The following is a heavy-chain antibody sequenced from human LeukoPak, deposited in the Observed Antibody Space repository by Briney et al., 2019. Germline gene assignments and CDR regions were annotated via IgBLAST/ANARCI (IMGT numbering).Heavy chain of an antibody. V-gene: IGHV3-48*04. CDR3: ERDYYDSSGYYYGGY. J-gene: IGHJ4*02. CDR2: ISSSSTTI. CDR1: GFPFSSYI. Sequence: GGSLKLSCAASGFPFSSYIMNWVRPAPGKGLEWVSYISSSSTTIYYADSVKGRFTISRDNVKNSLYLQMNSLRPEDTAVYYCERDYYDSSGYYYGGYWGQGTLVTVSS. D-gene: IGHD3-22*01.